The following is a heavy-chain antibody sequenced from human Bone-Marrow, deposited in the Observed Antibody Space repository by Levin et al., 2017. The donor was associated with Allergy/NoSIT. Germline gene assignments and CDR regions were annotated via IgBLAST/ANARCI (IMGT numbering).Heavy chain of an antibody. Sequence: ASVKVSCRTSGYTFTGYFIHWVRQAPGQGLEWMGGINPSGGDTRYAQRFQGRVTMARDTSTSTVSMELSSLGSEDTALYYCARAQYESSTWFLVNWGQGTQVIVSS. V-gene: IGHV1-46*01. J-gene: IGHJ4*02. CDR1: GYTFTGYF. CDR2: INPSGGDT. D-gene: IGHD6-13*01. CDR3: ARAQYESSTWFLVN.